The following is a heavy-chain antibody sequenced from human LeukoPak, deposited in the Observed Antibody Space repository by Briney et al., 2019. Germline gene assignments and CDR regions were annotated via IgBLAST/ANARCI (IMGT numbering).Heavy chain of an antibody. CDR1: GFTLGDYA. J-gene: IGHJ4*02. CDR2: IRSKAYGGTT. V-gene: IGHV3-49*03. D-gene: IGHD6-13*01. Sequence: GGSLRLSCTASGFTLGDYAMSWFRQAPGKGLEWVGFIRSKAYGGTTEYAASVKGRFTISRDDSKSIAYLQMNSLKTEDTAVYYCTRGEYSSSWYEGVDYWGQGTLVTVSS. CDR3: TRGEYSSSWYEGVDY.